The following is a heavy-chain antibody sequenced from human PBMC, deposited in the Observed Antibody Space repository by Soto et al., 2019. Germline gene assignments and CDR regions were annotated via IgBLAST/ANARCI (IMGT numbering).Heavy chain of an antibody. CDR2: IKQDGSEK. J-gene: IGHJ6*02. D-gene: IGHD6-6*01. Sequence: GGSLRLSCAASGFTFSSYWMSWVRQAPGKGLEWVANIKQDGSEKYYVDSVKGRFTISRDNAKNSLYLQMNSLRAEDTAVYYCAAQLVQNYYYGMDVWGQGTTVTV. CDR3: AAQLVQNYYYGMDV. CDR1: GFTFSSYW. V-gene: IGHV3-7*01.